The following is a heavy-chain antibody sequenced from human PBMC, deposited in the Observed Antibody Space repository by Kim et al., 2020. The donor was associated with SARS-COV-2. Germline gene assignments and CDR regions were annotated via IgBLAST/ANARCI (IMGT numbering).Heavy chain of an antibody. J-gene: IGHJ6*02. CDR3: ARDRPLRPVSSRDYYYGMDV. Sequence: ASVKVSCKASNYTFTNFYITWVRQAPGQGLEWLGTISPYNGNTNYVQKVHDRVTMTTDTTTNTAFLELRSLRSDDTAVYYCARDRPLRPVSSRDYYYGMDVWGQGTTVIVSS. V-gene: IGHV1-18*01. CDR1: NYTFTNFY. CDR2: ISPYNGNT. D-gene: IGHD4-4*01.